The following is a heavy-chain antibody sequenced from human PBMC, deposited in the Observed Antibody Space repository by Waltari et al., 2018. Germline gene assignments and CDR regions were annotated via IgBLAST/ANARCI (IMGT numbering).Heavy chain of an antibody. D-gene: IGHD6-19*01. J-gene: IGHJ3*02. Sequence: HLQLQESGPGVVKPAETRYLTCTVSGGSIRSSSYYSGCYRHPPGKGLEWIGSIDSRGSTYYTPSLKSRVTISVDTSKNQFSLKLSYVTAADTAVYYCARPRDSSGWYDAFDIWGQGTMVTVSS. CDR3: ARPRDSSGWYDAFDI. CDR1: GGSIRSSSYY. CDR2: IDSRGST. V-gene: IGHV4-39*01.